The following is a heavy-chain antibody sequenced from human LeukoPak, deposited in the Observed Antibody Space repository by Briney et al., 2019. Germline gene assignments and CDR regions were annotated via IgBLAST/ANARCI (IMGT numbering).Heavy chain of an antibody. CDR3: GRSRGAGPGAHFDV. CDR2: IAYSGST. V-gene: IGHV4-39*01. J-gene: IGHJ4*02. Sequence: SETLSLTCTVSGGSVGSSTYYWGWIRQPPGKGLEWIASIAYSGSTYNPSLKSRVTISVDTSKNQFSLKLSSVTAADTAVYYCGRSRGAGPGAHFDVWGQGTLVTVSS. D-gene: IGHD6-19*01. CDR1: GGSVGSSTYY.